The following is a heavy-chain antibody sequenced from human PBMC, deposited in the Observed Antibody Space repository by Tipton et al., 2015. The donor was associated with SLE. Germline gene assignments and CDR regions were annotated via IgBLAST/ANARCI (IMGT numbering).Heavy chain of an antibody. D-gene: IGHD1-26*01. Sequence: TLSLTCAVYGGSLSGNYWSWIRQPPGKGLEWIGYIYYSGSTNYNPSLKSRVTISVDTSKNQFSLKLSSVTAADTAVYYCARETRVDATFSKYNRFDPWGQGTLVTVSP. V-gene: IGHV4-59*12. CDR3: ARETRVDATFSKYNRFDP. J-gene: IGHJ5*02. CDR1: GGSLSGNY. CDR2: IYYSGST.